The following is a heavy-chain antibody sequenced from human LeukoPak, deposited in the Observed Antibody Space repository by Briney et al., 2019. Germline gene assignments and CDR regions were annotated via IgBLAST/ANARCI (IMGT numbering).Heavy chain of an antibody. CDR3: ARAYSSGWYY. D-gene: IGHD6-19*01. V-gene: IGHV3-21*01. J-gene: IGHJ4*02. CDR1: GFTFSSYS. Sequence: PGGSLRLSCAASGFTFSSYSMNWVRQARGTGLEWVSSISSSSYIYYADSVKGRFTISRDNAKNSLYLQMNGLRAEDTAVYYCARAYSSGWYYWGQGTLVTVSS. CDR2: ISSSSYI.